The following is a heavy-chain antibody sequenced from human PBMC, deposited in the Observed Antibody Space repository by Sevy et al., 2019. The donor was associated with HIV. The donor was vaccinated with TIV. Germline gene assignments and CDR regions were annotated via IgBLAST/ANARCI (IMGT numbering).Heavy chain of an antibody. CDR3: ARARRAICSGGSCYYY. Sequence: GGSLRLSCAASGFTFSDYWMHWVRQAPGKGLVWVSRINTDGSSTTYADSVRGRFTISRDNAKNTLYLQMNSLRAEDTAVYFCARARRAICSGGSCYYYWGQGTLVTVSS. CDR1: GFTFSDYW. J-gene: IGHJ4*02. D-gene: IGHD2-15*01. CDR2: INTDGSST. V-gene: IGHV3-74*01.